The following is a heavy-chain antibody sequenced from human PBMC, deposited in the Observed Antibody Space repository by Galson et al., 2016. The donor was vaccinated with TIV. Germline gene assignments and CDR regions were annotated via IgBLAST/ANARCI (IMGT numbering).Heavy chain of an antibody. V-gene: IGHV5-10-1*01. J-gene: IGHJ5*02. CDR3: ARSASAGSGWVDP. CDR1: GYSFTNYW. Sequence: QSGAEVKKPGESLRISCKTSGYSFTNYWITWVRQMPGKGLEWMGRIDSRDSYTNYSPTFEGHVTISTDKSISTAYLPWTSLKASDSAIYYCARSASAGSGWVDPWGQGTLVTVSS. CDR2: IDSRDSYT. D-gene: IGHD3-10*01.